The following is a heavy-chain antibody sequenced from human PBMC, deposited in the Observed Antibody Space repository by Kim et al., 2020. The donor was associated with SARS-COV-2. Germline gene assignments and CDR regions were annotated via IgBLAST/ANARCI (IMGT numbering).Heavy chain of an antibody. CDR3: AKDQGRNWGSGRHFDY. V-gene: IGHV3-23*01. CDR2: ISGSGGST. D-gene: IGHD7-27*01. J-gene: IGHJ4*02. CDR1: GFTFSSYA. Sequence: GGSLRLSCAASGFTFSSYAMSWVRQAPGKGLEWVSAISGSGGSTYYADSVKGRFTISRDNSKNTLYLQMNSLRAEDTAVYYCAKDQGRNWGSGRHFDYWGQGTLVTVSS.